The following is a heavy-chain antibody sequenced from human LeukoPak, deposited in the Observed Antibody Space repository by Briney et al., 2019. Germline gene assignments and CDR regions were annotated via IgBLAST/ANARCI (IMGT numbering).Heavy chain of an antibody. V-gene: IGHV3-30*04. CDR1: GFTFSSYA. CDR2: ISYDGSNK. CDR3: ARVIAAAGVSYYYGMDV. Sequence: GGSLRLSCAASGFTFSSYAMHWVRQAPGKGLEWVAVISYDGSNKYYADSVKGRFTISRDNSKNTLYLQMNSLRAEDTAVYYCARVIAAAGVSYYYGMDVWGQGTTVTVSS. D-gene: IGHD6-13*01. J-gene: IGHJ6*02.